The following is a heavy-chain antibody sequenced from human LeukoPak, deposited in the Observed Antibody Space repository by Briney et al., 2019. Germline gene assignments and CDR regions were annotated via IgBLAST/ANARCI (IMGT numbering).Heavy chain of an antibody. J-gene: IGHJ4*02. CDR1: GFTTHYW. V-gene: IGHV3-7*01. D-gene: IGHD3/OR15-3a*01. CDR2: INQDGSQK. Sequence: GGSLRLSCTASGFTTHYWLSWVRQAPGKGLEWVAIINQDGSQKYYVDSVKGRFTISRDNAKNSLYLQMDSLRVEDTAVYHCAKDVAWGRMDLWGQGTLATVSS. CDR3: AKDVAWGRMDL.